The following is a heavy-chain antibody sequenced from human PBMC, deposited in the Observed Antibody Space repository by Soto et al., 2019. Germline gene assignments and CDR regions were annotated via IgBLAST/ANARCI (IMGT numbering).Heavy chain of an antibody. CDR1: GFSLSTTGGS. V-gene: IGHV2-5*02. J-gene: IGHJ4*02. D-gene: IGHD2-21*01. CDR3: ARRPNSDSFDY. CDR2: IYWDDGK. Sequence: SGPTLVNPTQTLTLTCTFSGFSLSTTGGSVGWIRQPPGKALEWLALIYWDDGKRYSPSLRTRLTVTKDTSKNQVVLTMTNMDPVDTATYYCARRPNSDSFDYWCQGTLVTVSS.